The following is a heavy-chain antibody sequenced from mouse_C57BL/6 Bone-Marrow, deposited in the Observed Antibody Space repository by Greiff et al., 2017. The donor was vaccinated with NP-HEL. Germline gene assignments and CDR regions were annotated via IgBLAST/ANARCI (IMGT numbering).Heavy chain of an antibody. V-gene: IGHV1-59*01. CDR2: IDPSDSYT. CDR1: GYTFTSYW. Sequence: VQLQQPGAELVRPGTSVKLSCKASGYTFTSYWMHWVKQRPGQGLEWIGVIDPSDSYTNYNQKFKGKATLTVDTSSSTAYMQLSSLTSEDSAVYYCARLGLYFDYWGQGTTLTVSS. J-gene: IGHJ2*01. CDR3: ARLGLYFDY. D-gene: IGHD4-1*01.